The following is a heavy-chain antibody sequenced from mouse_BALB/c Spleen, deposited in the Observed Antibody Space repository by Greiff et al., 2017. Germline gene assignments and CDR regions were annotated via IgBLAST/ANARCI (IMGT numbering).Heavy chain of an antibody. Sequence: QVQLQQPGAELVMPGASVKMSCKASGYTFTDYWMHWVKQRPGQGLEWIGAIDTSDSYTSYNQKFKGKATLTVDESSSTAYMQLSSLTSEDSAVYYCARGGNYGNSAWFAYWGQGTLVTVSA. J-gene: IGHJ3*01. V-gene: IGHV1-69*01. D-gene: IGHD2-1*01. CDR1: GYTFTDYW. CDR3: ARGGNYGNSAWFAY. CDR2: IDTSDSYT.